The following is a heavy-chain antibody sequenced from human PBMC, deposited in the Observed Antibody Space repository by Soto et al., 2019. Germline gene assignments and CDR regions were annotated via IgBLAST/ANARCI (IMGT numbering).Heavy chain of an antibody. CDR1: GYTFTSYY. V-gene: IGHV1-46*01. Sequence: ASVKVSCKASGYTFTSYYMHWVRQAPGQGLEWMGIINPSGGSTSYAQKFQGRVTMTRDTSTSTVYMELSSLRSEDTAVYYCARPYYDSSGYPAWFDPWGQGTLVTVSS. CDR2: INPSGGST. J-gene: IGHJ5*02. D-gene: IGHD3-22*01. CDR3: ARPYYDSSGYPAWFDP.